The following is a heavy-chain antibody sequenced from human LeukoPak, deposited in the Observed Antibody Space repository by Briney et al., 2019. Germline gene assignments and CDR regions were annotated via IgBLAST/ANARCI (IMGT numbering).Heavy chain of an antibody. CDR2: INSDGSST. CDR1: GFTFSSYW. V-gene: IGHV3-74*01. D-gene: IGHD3-10*01. Sequence: GGSLRLSCAASGFTFSSYWMHWVRQAPGKGLVWVSRINSDGSSTSYADSVKGRFTISRDTSKNKLYLQMNSVRAEDTAVYYCAKDPMVRGVRIYWGQGTLVTVSS. J-gene: IGHJ4*02. CDR3: AKDPMVRGVRIY.